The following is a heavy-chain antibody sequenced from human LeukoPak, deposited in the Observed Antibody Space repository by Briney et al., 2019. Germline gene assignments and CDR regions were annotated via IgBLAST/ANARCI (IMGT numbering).Heavy chain of an antibody. J-gene: IGHJ4*02. D-gene: IGHD3-3*01. CDR3: ARDLPYDFWSGYYGY. Sequence: SVKVSCKASGYTFTSYDINWVRQATGQGLEWMGRIIPILGIANYAQKFQGRVTITADKSTSTAYMELSSLRSEDTAVYYCARDLPYDFWSGYYGYWGQGTLVTVSS. CDR1: GYTFTSYD. CDR2: IIPILGIA. V-gene: IGHV1-69*04.